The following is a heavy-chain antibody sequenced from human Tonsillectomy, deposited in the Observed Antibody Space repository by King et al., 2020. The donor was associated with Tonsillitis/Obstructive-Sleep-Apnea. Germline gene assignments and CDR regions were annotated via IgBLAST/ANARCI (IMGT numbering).Heavy chain of an antibody. V-gene: IGHV3-23*04. J-gene: IGHJ4*02. D-gene: IGHD1-26*01. CDR3: AKDPQFPWEPERGFDY. CDR2: ISGSGGST. CDR1: GFTFSSYA. Sequence: VQLVESGGGLVQPGGSLRLSCAASGFTFSSYAMSWVRQAPGKGLEWVSAISGSGGSTYYADSVKGRFTISRDNSKNTLYLQMNSLRAEDTAVYYCAKDPQFPWEPERGFDYWGQGTLVTVSS.